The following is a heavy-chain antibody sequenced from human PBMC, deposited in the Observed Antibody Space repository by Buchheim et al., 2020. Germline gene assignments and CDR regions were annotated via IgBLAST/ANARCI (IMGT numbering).Heavy chain of an antibody. CDR1: GYTFTGYY. V-gene: IGHV1-2*04. CDR2: INPNSGGT. J-gene: IGHJ4*02. D-gene: IGHD2-2*01. Sequence: QVQLVQSGAEVKKPGASVKVSCKASGYTFTGYYMHWVRQAPGQGLEWMGWINPNSGGTNYAQKVQGWVTMTRDTSISKADMELSRLRSDDTAVYYCARDVGYCSSTSCSWSFDYWGQGTL. CDR3: ARDVGYCSSTSCSWSFDY.